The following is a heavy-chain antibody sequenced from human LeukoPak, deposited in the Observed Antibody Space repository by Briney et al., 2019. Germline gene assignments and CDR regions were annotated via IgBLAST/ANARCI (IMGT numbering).Heavy chain of an antibody. J-gene: IGHJ4*02. CDR2: IYYSGST. D-gene: IGHD3-10*01. CDR3: ARDRGGYYGSGSYFPY. V-gene: IGHV4-39*07. CDR1: GGSISSSSYY. Sequence: PSETLSLTCTVSGGSISSSSYYWGWIRQPPGKGLEWIGSIYYSGSTYYNPSLKSRVTISVDTSKKQFSLKLSSVTAADTAVYYCARDRGGYYGSGSYFPYWGQGTLVTVSS.